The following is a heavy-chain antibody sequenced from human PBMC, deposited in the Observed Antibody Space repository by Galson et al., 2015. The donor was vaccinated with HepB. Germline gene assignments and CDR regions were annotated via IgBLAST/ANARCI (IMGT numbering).Heavy chain of an antibody. CDR3: ASSGRGRRYNWNDARVVGGVDY. J-gene: IGHJ4*02. V-gene: IGHV3-23*01. Sequence: SLRLSCAASGFTFSSYAMSWVRQAPGKGLEWVSAISGSGGSTYYADSVKGRFTISRDNSKNTLYLQMNSLRAEDTAVYYCASSGRGRRYNWNDARVVGGVDYWGQGTLVTVSS. CDR1: GFTFSSYA. D-gene: IGHD1-1*01. CDR2: ISGSGGST.